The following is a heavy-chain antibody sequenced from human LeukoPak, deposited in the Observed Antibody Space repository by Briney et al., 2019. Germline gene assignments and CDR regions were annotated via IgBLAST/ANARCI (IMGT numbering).Heavy chain of an antibody. D-gene: IGHD3-3*01. J-gene: IGHJ5*01. CDR3: AKGFLEWVPDS. V-gene: IGHV4-39*01. CDR2: IYYSGST. Sequence: SETLSLTCIVSGGSTSSSSYYWGWIRQPPGKGLEWIGSIYYSGSTYYNPSLKSRVTISVDTSKNQFSLKLTSVSAADTAVYYCAKGFLEWVPDSWGQGTLVAVSS. CDR1: GGSTSSSSYY.